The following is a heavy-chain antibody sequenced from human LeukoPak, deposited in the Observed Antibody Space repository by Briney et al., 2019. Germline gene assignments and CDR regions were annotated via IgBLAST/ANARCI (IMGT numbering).Heavy chain of an antibody. CDR3: AKEKSTVVSLGDWFDP. J-gene: IGHJ5*02. CDR1: GFTFSSYA. Sequence: GGSLRLSCAASGFTFSSYAMSWVRQAPGKGLEWVSAISGSGGNTYYADPVMGRFTISRDNSKNTLYLQMNSLRAEDTALYYCAKEKSTVVSLGDWFDPWGQGTLVTVSS. V-gene: IGHV3-23*01. D-gene: IGHD4-23*01. CDR2: ISGSGGNT.